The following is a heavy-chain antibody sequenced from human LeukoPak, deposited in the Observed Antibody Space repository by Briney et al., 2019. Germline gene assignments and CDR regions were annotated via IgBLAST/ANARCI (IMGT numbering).Heavy chain of an antibody. J-gene: IGHJ4*02. Sequence: GGSLRLSCAASGFTFSTYWMTWVRQAPGKGLDWVANIKPDGSKKYYVDSVKGRFTISRDNARHSLYLQMNSLRVEDTAIYYCARRDTGSYSLPFDYWGQGTLVTVSS. CDR1: GFTFSTYW. CDR3: ARRDTGSYSLPFDY. D-gene: IGHD1-26*01. CDR2: IKPDGSKK. V-gene: IGHV3-7*05.